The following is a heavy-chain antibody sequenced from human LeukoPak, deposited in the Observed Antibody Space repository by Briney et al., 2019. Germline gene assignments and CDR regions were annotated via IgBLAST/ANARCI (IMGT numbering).Heavy chain of an antibody. Sequence: SVKVSCKASGGTFSSYAISWVRQAPGQGLERMGGIIPIFGTAKYAQKVQGRVTMSTDESTSIAYMELSSLRSEDTAVYYCARQGGITVFGMAQPGGAFDIWGQGTMVTVSS. CDR1: GGTFSSYA. D-gene: IGHD3-3*01. CDR2: IIPIFGTA. V-gene: IGHV1-69*05. CDR3: ARQGGITVFGMAQPGGAFDI. J-gene: IGHJ3*02.